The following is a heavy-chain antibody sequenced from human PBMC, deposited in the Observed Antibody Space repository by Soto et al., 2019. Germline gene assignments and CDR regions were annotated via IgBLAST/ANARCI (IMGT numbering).Heavy chain of an antibody. J-gene: IGHJ6*02. CDR3: AGDIRPETDTYYYGSGSRGAVGWGMDV. V-gene: IGHV1-69*06. D-gene: IGHD3-10*01. CDR1: GGTFSSYA. Sequence: SVKVSCKASGGTFSSYAISWVRQAPVQGLEWMGWIIPIFGTANYAQKFQGRVTITADKSTRTAYMELSSLRSEDTAVYYCAGDIRPETDTYYYGSGSRGAVGWGMDVWGPGTTVTFSS. CDR2: IIPIFGTA.